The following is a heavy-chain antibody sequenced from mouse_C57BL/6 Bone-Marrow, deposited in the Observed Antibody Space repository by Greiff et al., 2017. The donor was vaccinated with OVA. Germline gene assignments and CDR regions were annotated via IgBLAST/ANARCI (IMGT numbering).Heavy chain of an antibody. J-gene: IGHJ1*03. V-gene: IGHV5-17*01. CDR1: GFTFSDYG. Sequence: EVNVVESGGGLVKPGGSLKLSCAASGFTFSDYGMHWVRQAPEKGLEWVAYISSGSSPLYYADTVKGRFTISRDNAKNTLFLQMTSLRSEDTAMYYCARINYWYFDVWGTGTTVTVSS. CDR2: ISSGSSPL. CDR3: ARINYWYFDV.